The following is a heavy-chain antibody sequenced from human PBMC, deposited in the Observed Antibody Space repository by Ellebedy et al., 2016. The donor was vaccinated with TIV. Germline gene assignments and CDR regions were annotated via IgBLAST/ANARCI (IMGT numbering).Heavy chain of an antibody. J-gene: IGHJ3*02. CDR3: ARLIGGTCQCAFDI. D-gene: IGHD2-15*01. CDR1: RFTISRHW. CDR2: INQDGGEK. V-gene: IGHV3-7*01. Sequence: PGGSLRLSFAPSRFTISRHWMSWVRQVPGKGLEWVANINQDGGEKNYVDSVRGRFTISRDNAKNSLYLQMNSLRAEDTDVYYCARLIGGTCQCAFDIWGQGTMVTVSS.